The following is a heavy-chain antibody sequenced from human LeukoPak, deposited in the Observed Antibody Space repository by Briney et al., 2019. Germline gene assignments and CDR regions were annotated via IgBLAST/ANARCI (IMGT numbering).Heavy chain of an antibody. CDR1: GYTFTSYD. CDR2: MNPNSGNT. J-gene: IGHJ4*02. D-gene: IGHD6-19*01. CDR3: ARGSAGQQWLVRRYYFDY. V-gene: IGHV1-8*01. Sequence: ASVKVSCKASGYTFTSYDINWVRQATGQGLEWMGWMNPNSGNTGYAQKFQGRVTMTRNTSINTAYMELSSLRSEDTAVYYCARGSAGQQWLVRRYYFDYWGQGTLVTVSS.